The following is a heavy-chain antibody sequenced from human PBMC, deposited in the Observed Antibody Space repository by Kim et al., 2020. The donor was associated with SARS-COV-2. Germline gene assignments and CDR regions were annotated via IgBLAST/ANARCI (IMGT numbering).Heavy chain of an antibody. D-gene: IGHD1-20*01. Sequence: GGSLRLSCAASGFTFSSYDMHWVRQATGKGLEWVSAIGTAGDPYYPGSVKGRFTISRENAKNSLYLQMNSLRAGDTAVYYCARGPYNWNGSYYYYGMDVWGQGTTVTVSS. V-gene: IGHV3-13*05. J-gene: IGHJ6*02. CDR3: ARGPYNWNGSYYYYGMDV. CDR2: IGTAGDP. CDR1: GFTFSSYD.